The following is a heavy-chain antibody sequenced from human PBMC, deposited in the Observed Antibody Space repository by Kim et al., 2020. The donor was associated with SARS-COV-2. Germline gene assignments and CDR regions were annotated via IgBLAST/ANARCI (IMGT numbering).Heavy chain of an antibody. CDR3: AYYYYGLDV. J-gene: IGHJ6*02. Sequence: GSNKYYADSVKGRFTISRDNSKNTLYLQMNSLRAEDTAVYYCAYYYYGLDVWGQGTTVTVSS. CDR2: GSNK. V-gene: IGHV3-30*02.